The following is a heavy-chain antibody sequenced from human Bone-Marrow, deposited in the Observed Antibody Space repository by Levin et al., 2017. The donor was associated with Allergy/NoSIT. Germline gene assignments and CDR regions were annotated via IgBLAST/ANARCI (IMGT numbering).Heavy chain of an antibody. V-gene: IGHV3-48*02. CDR1: GFTFSSYS. CDR2: ISSSSSTI. Sequence: LSFTCAASGFTFSSYSMNWVRQAPGKGLEWVSYISSSSSTIYYADSVKGRFTISRDNAKNSLYLQMNSLRDEDTAVYYCAKPYYDFWSGYYNGNFDYWGQGTLVTVSS. D-gene: IGHD3-3*01. CDR3: AKPYYDFWSGYYNGNFDY. J-gene: IGHJ4*02.